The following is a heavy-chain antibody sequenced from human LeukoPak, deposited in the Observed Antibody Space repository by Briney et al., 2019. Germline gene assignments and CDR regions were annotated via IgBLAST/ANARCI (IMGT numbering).Heavy chain of an antibody. CDR2: ISGSGGST. CDR1: A. D-gene: IGHD4-17*01. CDR3: AKDYGDYDGDAFDI. J-gene: IGHJ3*02. Sequence: AXSWVRXAPGKGLEWVSAISGSGGSTYYADSVKGRFTISRDNSKNTLYLQMNSLRAEDTAVYYCAKDYGDYDGDAFDIWGQGTMVTVSS. V-gene: IGHV3-23*01.